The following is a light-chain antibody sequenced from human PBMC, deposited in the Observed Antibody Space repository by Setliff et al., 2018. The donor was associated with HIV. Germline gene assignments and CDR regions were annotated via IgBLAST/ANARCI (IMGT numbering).Light chain of an antibody. Sequence: ALTQPASLSGSPGQSITISCTETGSDVAGYTYVSWYQQHPGKAPKLIIYDVGKRPSGVSNRFSGSKSGNTASLTISGLQAEDEADYYCSSYTSSNTFYVFATGTKVTVL. J-gene: IGLJ1*01. CDR3: SSYTSSNTFYV. CDR1: GSDVAGYTY. V-gene: IGLV2-14*01. CDR2: DVG.